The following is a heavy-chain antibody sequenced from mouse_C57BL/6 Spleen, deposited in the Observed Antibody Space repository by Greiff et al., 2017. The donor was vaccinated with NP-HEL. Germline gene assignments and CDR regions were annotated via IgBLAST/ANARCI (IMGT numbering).Heavy chain of an antibody. CDR1: GYAFSSYW. CDR3: ARHGLLWI. J-gene: IGHJ2*01. CDR2: IYPGDGDT. V-gene: IGHV1-80*01. Sequence: QVHVKQSGAELVKPGASVKISCKASGYAFSSYWMNWVKQRPGKGLEWIGQIYPGDGDTNYNGKFKGKATLTADKSSSTAYMQLSSLTAEDSAVYFCARHGLLWIWGQGTTLTVSS. D-gene: IGHD2-10*01.